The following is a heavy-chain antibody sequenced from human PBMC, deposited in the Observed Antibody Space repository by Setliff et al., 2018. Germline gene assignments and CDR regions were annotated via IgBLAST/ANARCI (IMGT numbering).Heavy chain of an antibody. CDR2: ISSGSLII. Sequence: HPGGSLRLSCAASGITFSIYSMNWVRQAPGNGPEWVSYISSGSLIIYYADSVKGRFTISRDNAKNSVYLQVNSLRAEDTAVYYCARDDDTTSRYSRFEHWGQGTPVTSPQ. CDR3: ARDDDTTSRYSRFEH. J-gene: IGHJ5*02. D-gene: IGHD5-12*01. CDR1: GITFSIYS. V-gene: IGHV3-48*01.